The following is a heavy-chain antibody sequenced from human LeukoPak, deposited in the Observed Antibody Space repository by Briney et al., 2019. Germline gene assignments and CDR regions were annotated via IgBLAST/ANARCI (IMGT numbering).Heavy chain of an antibody. V-gene: IGHV5-51*01. CDR2: IYPGNSDT. CDR3: ATAIAVAGRSFEY. D-gene: IGHD6-19*01. J-gene: IGHJ4*02. CDR1: GYSFTNYW. Sequence: GESLKISCQGSGYSFTNYWVGWVRQLPGKGLEWMGIIYPGNSDTRNSPSFQGQVTISADKAITTAYLQWNNLKASDTAMYYCATAIAVAGRSFEYWGQGTLVTVSS.